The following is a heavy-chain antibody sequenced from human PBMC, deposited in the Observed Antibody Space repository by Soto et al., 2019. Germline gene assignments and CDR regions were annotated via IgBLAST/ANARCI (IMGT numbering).Heavy chain of an antibody. D-gene: IGHD2-15*01. J-gene: IGHJ6*03. V-gene: IGHV3-30*18. CDR2: ISYDGSNK. CDR3: AKVGAGRYYYYYMDV. Sequence: PGGSLRLSCAASGFTFSSYGMHWVRQAPGKGLEWVAVISYDGSNKYYADSVKGRFTISRDNSKNTLYLQMNSLRAEDTAVYYCAKVGAGRYYYYYMDVWGKGTTVTVSS. CDR1: GFTFSSYG.